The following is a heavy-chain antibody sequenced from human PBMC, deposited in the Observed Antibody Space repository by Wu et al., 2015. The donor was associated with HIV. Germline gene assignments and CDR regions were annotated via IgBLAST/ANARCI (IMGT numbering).Heavy chain of an antibody. V-gene: IGHV1-8*02. J-gene: IGHJ6*01. CDR2: TNPNSGNT. D-gene: IGHD3-10*01. Sequence: QVQLVQSGAEVKKPGASVTVSCKASGYTFTSYEIVWVRQATGQGLEWIGWTNPNSGNTGYAQKFQGRVAMTMNTSTGTAYMELSSLASEDTAVYYCVSGDYGSGTYYYYDMDVVGPKGPRSPSPQ. CDR1: GYTFTSYE. CDR3: VSGDYGSGTYYYYDMDV.